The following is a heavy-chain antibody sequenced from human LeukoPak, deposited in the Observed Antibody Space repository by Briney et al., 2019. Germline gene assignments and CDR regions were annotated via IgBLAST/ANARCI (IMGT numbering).Heavy chain of an antibody. CDR1: GFTFSSYW. Sequence: GGSLRLSCAASGFTFSSYWMSWVRQAPGKGLEWVANIKQDGSEKYYVDSVKGRFTISRDDAKSSLYLQMNSLRVEDTAVYYCAKVAKYYYGSETYYFFEHWGQGTPVTASS. J-gene: IGHJ4*02. CDR3: AKVAKYYYGSETYYFFEH. V-gene: IGHV3-7*01. CDR2: IKQDGSEK. D-gene: IGHD3-10*01.